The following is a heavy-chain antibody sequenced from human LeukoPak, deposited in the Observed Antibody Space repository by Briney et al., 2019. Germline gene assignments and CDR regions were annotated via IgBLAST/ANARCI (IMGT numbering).Heavy chain of an antibody. V-gene: IGHV1-69*04. CDR3: ARAPDTDYFNY. J-gene: IGHJ4*02. Sequence: SVKVSCKASGGTFSSYAISWVRQAPGQGLEWMGRIIPIFGIANYAQKFQGRVTITADKSTSTAYMELSSLRSEDTAAYYCARAPDTDYFNYWGQGTLVTVSS. CDR2: IIPIFGIA. CDR1: GGTFSSYA.